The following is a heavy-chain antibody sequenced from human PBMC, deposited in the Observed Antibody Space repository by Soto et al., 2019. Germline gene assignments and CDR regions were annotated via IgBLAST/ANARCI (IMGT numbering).Heavy chain of an antibody. J-gene: IGHJ5*02. V-gene: IGHV2-26*01. CDR1: GLSLSSGRLR. D-gene: IGHD2-2*01. CDR2: IFSNDAK. CDR3: ALLKGCSRTHCYLALFDP. Sequence: SGPTLVNPTETLTLTCTVSGLSLSSGRLRVSWIRQPPGTALEWLAPIFSNDAKSYSTSLRSRLSISKDTSRRQVVLPMTNMDPRDSATYHCALLKGCSRTHCYLALFDPWGEGTLVTVSS.